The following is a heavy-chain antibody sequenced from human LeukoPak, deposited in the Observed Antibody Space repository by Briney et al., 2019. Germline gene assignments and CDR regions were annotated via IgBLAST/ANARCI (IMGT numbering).Heavy chain of an antibody. CDR1: GFTINNNY. CDR3: ARGGPAYGGNHNWFDP. Sequence: GGSLRLSCAASGFTINNNYMNWVRQAPGKGLEWVSVIYSGGGTYYANSVKGRFTISRDTTKNTLFLQLSSLRAEDTAMYHCARGGPAYGGNHNWFDPWGQGTLVTVSS. D-gene: IGHD4-23*01. CDR2: IYSGGGT. J-gene: IGHJ5*02. V-gene: IGHV3-53*01.